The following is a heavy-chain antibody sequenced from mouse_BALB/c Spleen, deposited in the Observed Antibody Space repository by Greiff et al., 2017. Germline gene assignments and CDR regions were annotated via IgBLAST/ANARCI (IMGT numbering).Heavy chain of an antibody. Sequence: EVKLMESGGGLVQPGGSLKLSCAASGFTFSSYTMSWVRQTPEKRLEWVAYISNGGGSTYYPDTVKGRFTISRDNAKNTLYLQMSSLKSEDTAMYYCARQGYDYAMDYWGQGTSVTVSS. D-gene: IGHD2-2*01. CDR3: ARQGYDYAMDY. CDR2: ISNGGGST. V-gene: IGHV5-12-2*01. CDR1: GFTFSSYT. J-gene: IGHJ4*01.